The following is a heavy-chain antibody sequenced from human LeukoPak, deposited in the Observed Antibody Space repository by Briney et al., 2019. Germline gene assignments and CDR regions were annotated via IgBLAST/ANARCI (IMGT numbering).Heavy chain of an antibody. Sequence: GASVKVSCKASGYTFTSYYMHWVRQAPGQRLEWTGIINPSGGSTTYAQKFQGRVTMTRDMSTSTVYMELSSLRSEDTAVYYCARSSLLWTFYYFDYWGQGTLVTVSS. CDR3: ARSSLLWTFYYFDY. CDR1: GYTFTSYY. D-gene: IGHD3-10*01. CDR2: INPSGGST. V-gene: IGHV1-46*01. J-gene: IGHJ4*02.